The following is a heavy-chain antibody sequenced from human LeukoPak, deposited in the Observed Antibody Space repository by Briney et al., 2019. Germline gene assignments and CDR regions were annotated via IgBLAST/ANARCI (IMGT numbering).Heavy chain of an antibody. J-gene: IGHJ4*02. D-gene: IGHD3-22*01. V-gene: IGHV4-4*07. CDR3: ARDESSRDDSGGYHY. CDR2: VHFSGST. Sequence: SETLSLTSAVSSASVSSHHWAWIRQHAGEGLEWVGRVHFSGSTDYDPSLRSRVAISLDKSKNEVSLTLNSVSAADTAVYYCARDESSRDDSGGYHYWGRGVLVNVSS. CDR1: SASVSSHH.